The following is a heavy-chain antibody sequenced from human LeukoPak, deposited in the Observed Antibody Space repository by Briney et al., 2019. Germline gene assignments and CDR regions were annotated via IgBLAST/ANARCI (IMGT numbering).Heavy chain of an antibody. CDR3: ASRSYYYYGMDV. V-gene: IGHV4-59*08. CDR1: GGSISSYY. Sequence: SETLSLTCTVSGGSISSYYWSWIRQPPGKGLEWIGYIYYSGSTNYNPSLKSRVTISVDTSKNQFSLELSSVTAADTAVYYCASRSYYYYGMDVWGQGTTVTVSS. CDR2: IYYSGST. J-gene: IGHJ6*02.